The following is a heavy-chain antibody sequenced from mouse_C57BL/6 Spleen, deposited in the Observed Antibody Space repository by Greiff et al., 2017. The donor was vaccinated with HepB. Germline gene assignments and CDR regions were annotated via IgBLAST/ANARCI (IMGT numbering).Heavy chain of an antibody. CDR3: ARVDGNYLYYFDY. CDR1: GYAFSSSW. D-gene: IGHD2-1*01. V-gene: IGHV1-82*01. CDR2: IYPGDGDT. Sequence: VQLQQSGPERVKPGASVKISCKASGYAFSSSWMNWVKQRPGKGLEWIGRIYPGDGDTNYNGKFKGKATLTADKSSSTAYMQLSSLTSEDSAVYFCARVDGNYLYYFDYWGQGTTLTVSS. J-gene: IGHJ2*01.